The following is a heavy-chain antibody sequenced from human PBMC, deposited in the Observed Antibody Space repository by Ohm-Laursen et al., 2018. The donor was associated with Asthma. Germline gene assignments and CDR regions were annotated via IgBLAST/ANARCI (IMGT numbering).Heavy chain of an antibody. J-gene: IGHJ4*02. CDR1: GYTFTGYY. Sequence: SVKVSCKASGYTFTGYYMHWVRQAPGQGLEWMGWINPNSGGTNYAQKFQGWVTMTRDTSISTAYMELSRLRSDDTAVYYCARGSEAVAGERSAFDYWGQGTLVTVSS. V-gene: IGHV1-2*04. D-gene: IGHD6-19*01. CDR3: ARGSEAVAGERSAFDY. CDR2: INPNSGGT.